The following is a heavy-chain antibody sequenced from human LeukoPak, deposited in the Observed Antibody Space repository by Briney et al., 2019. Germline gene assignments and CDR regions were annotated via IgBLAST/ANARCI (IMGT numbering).Heavy chain of an antibody. CDR3: ARGQYSNCSGGSCYSYEVLSGFDY. J-gene: IGHJ4*02. CDR1: GGSFSGYY. Sequence: SETLSLTCAVYGGSFSGYYWSWIRQPPGKGLEWIAEINHSGSTNYNPSLKSRVTISVDTSKNQFSLKLSSVTAADTAVYYCARGQYSNCSGGSCYSYEVLSGFDYWGQGTLVTVSS. D-gene: IGHD2-15*01. V-gene: IGHV4-34*01. CDR2: INHSGST.